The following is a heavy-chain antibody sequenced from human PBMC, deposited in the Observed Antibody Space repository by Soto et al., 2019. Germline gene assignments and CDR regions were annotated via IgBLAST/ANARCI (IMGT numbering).Heavy chain of an antibody. D-gene: IGHD3-10*01. V-gene: IGHV4-34*01. J-gene: IGHJ6*02. CDR1: GGSFSGYY. CDR3: ARFGATNYYYYYYGMDV. CDR2: INHSGST. Sequence: KPSETLSLTCAVYGGSFSGYYWSWIRQPPGKGLEWIGEINHSGSTNYNPSLKSRVTISVDTSKNQFSLKLSSVTAADTAVYYCARFGATNYYYYYYGMDVWGQGTTVTVSS.